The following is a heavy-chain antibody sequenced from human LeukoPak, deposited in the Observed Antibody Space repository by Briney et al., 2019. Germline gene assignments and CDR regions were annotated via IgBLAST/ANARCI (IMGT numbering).Heavy chain of an antibody. CDR3: ARVDGDYGKGFDP. Sequence: SETLSLTCTVSGDSLNGYYWGWIRQPAGKGLEGIGRIFTSGITKYSPSLRSRVTMSIDTSKNQFSLKLSSVTAADTAVYYCARVDGDYGKGFDPWGQGTLVTVSS. J-gene: IGHJ5*02. V-gene: IGHV4-4*07. CDR1: GDSLNGYY. D-gene: IGHD4-17*01. CDR2: IFTSGIT.